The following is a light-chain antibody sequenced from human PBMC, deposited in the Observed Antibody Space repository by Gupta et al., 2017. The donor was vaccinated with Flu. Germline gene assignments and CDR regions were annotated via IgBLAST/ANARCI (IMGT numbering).Light chain of an antibody. CDR3: GTWGSSLSAGV. J-gene: IGLJ2*01. CDR1: SSNIGNNY. CDR2: ENN. Sequence: QSVLTQPPSVSAAPGPKVTIPCSGSSSNIGNNYVSWYQQLPGTAPKLLIYENNKRPSGIPDRFSGSKSGTSATLGITGLQTGDEADYYCGTWGSSLSAGVFGGGTKLTVL. V-gene: IGLV1-51*02.